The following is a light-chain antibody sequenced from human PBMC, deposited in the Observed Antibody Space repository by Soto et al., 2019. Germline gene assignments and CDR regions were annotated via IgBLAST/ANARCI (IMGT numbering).Light chain of an antibody. CDR1: QTITTW. CDR2: DAS. CDR3: QQYNSYSRT. V-gene: IGKV1-5*01. J-gene: IGKJ1*01. Sequence: DIQMTQSPSTLSGSVGDRVTITCRASQTITTWLAWYQQKPGKAPKVLIYDASSLESGVPSRFSGSGSGKEFTLTISGLKPDDFATYYCQQYNSYSRTLGQGTKVDIK.